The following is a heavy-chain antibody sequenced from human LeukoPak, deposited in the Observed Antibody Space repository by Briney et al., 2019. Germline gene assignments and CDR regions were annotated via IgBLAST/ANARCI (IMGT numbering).Heavy chain of an antibody. CDR3: AKDLYDSSGYDY. CDR2: ISGSGGST. D-gene: IGHD3-22*01. Sequence: GGSLRLSCAASGSTFSSYAMSWVRQAPGKGLEWVSAISGSGGSTYYADSVKGRFTISRDNSKNTLYLQMNSLRAEDTAVYYCAKDLYDSSGYDYWGQGTLVTVSS. CDR1: GSTFSSYA. V-gene: IGHV3-23*01. J-gene: IGHJ4*02.